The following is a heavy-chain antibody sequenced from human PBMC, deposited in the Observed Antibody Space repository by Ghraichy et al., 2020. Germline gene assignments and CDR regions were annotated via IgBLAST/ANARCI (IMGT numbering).Heavy chain of an antibody. CDR3: GRDHDILRGLGLTEAY. V-gene: IGHV1-2*02. CDR1: GYTFTGHY. CDR2: INPNNGGT. Sequence: ASVKVSCKTSGYTFTGHYMHWVRQAPGQGLEWMGWINPNNGGTNYEQKFQGRVTMTRDTSISTAYMELSSLTSDDTAVYYCGRDHDILRGLGLTEAYWGQGTLVTVSS. D-gene: IGHD3-9*01. J-gene: IGHJ4*02.